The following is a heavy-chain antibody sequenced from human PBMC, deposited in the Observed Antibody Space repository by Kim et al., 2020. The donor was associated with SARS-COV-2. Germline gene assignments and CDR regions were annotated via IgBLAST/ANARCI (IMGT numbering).Heavy chain of an antibody. Sequence: YNDYAISVTSRITIKPDTSTNQFSLQPNSVTPEDTAVYYCSRGGRNGMDVWGQGTTVTVSS. CDR2: YN. J-gene: IGHJ6*02. CDR3: SRGGRNGMDV. V-gene: IGHV6-1*01.